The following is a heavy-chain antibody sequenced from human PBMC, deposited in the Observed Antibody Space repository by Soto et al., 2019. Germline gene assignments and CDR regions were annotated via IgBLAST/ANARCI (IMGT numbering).Heavy chain of an antibody. CDR3: ARYSERHTELDY. CDR1: GGSISGYF. J-gene: IGHJ4*02. V-gene: IGHV4-59*01. CDR2: IHYSGNT. Sequence: QVQLLESGPGLVKPSETLSLTCTVSGGSISGYFWSWIRQTPGKGLEWIGWIHYSGNTLYNPFLKTRLTISVDRSSNQFSLKLSSVPAADTAIYFCARYSERHTELDYWGQGTLVTVSS. D-gene: IGHD1-26*01.